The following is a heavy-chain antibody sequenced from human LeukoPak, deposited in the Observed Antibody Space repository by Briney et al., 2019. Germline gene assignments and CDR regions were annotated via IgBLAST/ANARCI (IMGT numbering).Heavy chain of an antibody. J-gene: IGHJ5*02. Sequence: SETLSLTCAVYGGSFSGYYWSWLRQPPGKGLEWIGEINHSGSTNYNPALSSRVTMSVDTSKNQFSLKLSSVTAADTAVYFCASSGYSSSGYDPWGQGMLVTVSS. V-gene: IGHV4-34*01. CDR2: INHSGST. CDR1: GGSFSGYY. D-gene: IGHD6-13*01. CDR3: ASSGYSSSGYDP.